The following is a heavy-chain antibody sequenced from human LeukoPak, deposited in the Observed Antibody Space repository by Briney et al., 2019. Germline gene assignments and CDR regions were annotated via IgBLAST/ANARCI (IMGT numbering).Heavy chain of an antibody. CDR3: ARCDSSGYLNYYFDY. CDR1: GGSISSYY. Sequence: PSETLSLTCTVSGGSISSYYWSWIRQPPGKGLEWIGYIYYSGSTNYNPSLKSRVTILVDSPKNQFSLKLSSVTAADTAVYYCARCDSSGYLNYYFDYWGQGTLVTVSS. V-gene: IGHV4-59*08. J-gene: IGHJ4*02. D-gene: IGHD3-22*01. CDR2: IYYSGST.